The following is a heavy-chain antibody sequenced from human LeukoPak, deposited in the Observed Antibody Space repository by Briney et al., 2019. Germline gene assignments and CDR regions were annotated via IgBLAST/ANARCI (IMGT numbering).Heavy chain of an antibody. CDR2: SNASNGDT. V-gene: IGHV1-18*01. D-gene: IGHD2-2*01. CDR1: GYTFTSYG. Sequence: ASVKVSCKASGYTFTSYGISWVRQAPGQGLEWMGGSNASNGDTNSAQKLQDRVTITTDTSTSTAYMELRSLRSDDTAVYVCARSRSQPVASSAMWFDPWGQGTLVTVSS. CDR3: ARSRSQPVASSAMWFDP. J-gene: IGHJ5*02.